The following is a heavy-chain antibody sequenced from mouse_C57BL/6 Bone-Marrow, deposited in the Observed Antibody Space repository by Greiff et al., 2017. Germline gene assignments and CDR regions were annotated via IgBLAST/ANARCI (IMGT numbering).Heavy chain of an antibody. J-gene: IGHJ2*01. CDR2: IYPGAGVT. D-gene: IGHD2-2*01. V-gene: IGHV1-82*01. Sequence: QVQLQQSGPELVKPGASVKISCKASGYAFSSSWMNWVKQRPGKGLEWIGRIYPGAGVTNYNGKFKGKATLTADKSSSTAYMQLSSLTSEDSAVYFCARWLWLRRGDYFDYGGQCTTLTVSS. CDR1: GYAFSSSW. CDR3: ARWLWLRRGDYFDY.